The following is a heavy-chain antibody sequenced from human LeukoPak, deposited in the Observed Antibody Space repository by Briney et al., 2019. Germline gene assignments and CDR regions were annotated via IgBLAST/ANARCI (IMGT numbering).Heavy chain of an antibody. Sequence: SETLSLTCTVSGGSISSYYWSWIRQPPGKGLEWIGYIYYSGSSNYNPSLKSRVTISVDTSKNQFSLKLSSVTAADAAVYYCARPRWSSGWSFDAFDIWGQGTMVTVSS. CDR1: GGSISSYY. CDR2: IYYSGSS. D-gene: IGHD6-19*01. CDR3: ARPRWSSGWSFDAFDI. J-gene: IGHJ3*02. V-gene: IGHV4-59*08.